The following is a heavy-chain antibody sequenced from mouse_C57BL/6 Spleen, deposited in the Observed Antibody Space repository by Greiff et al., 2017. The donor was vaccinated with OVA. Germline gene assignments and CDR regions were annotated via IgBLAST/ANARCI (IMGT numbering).Heavy chain of an antibody. V-gene: IGHV1-64*01. CDR1: GYTFTSYW. CDR2: IHPNSGST. Sequence: VQLQQPGAELVKPGASVKLSCKASGYTFTSYWMHWVKQRPGQGLEWIGMIHPNSGSTNYNEKFKSKATLTVDKSSSTAYMQLSSLTSEDSAVYYCASKASSSHSWFAYWGQGTLVTVSA. D-gene: IGHD1-1*01. J-gene: IGHJ3*01. CDR3: ASKASSSHSWFAY.